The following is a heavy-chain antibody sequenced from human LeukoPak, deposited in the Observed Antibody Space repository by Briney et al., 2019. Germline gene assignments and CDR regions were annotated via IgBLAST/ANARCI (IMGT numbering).Heavy chain of an antibody. D-gene: IGHD3-22*01. Sequence: SETLSLTCAVSGGSISSGGYSWSWIRQPPGKGLEWIGYIYHSGSTYYNPCLKSRVTISVDRSKNQFSLKLSSVTAADTAVYYCARGPHYYDSSGLIGAEYFQHWGQGTLVTVSS. CDR2: IYHSGST. CDR3: ARGPHYYDSSGLIGAEYFQH. J-gene: IGHJ1*01. CDR1: GGSISSGGYS. V-gene: IGHV4-30-2*01.